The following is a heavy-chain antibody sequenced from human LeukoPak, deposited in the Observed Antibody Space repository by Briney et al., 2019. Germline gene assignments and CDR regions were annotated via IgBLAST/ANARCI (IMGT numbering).Heavy chain of an antibody. Sequence: ASVKVSCKTSGYTFSSYEINCVRQATGRGLVCVGWMNPKTGKTAYARNLQGRVTITRDTSISTAYMDLSGLRSEDTAVYYCARIRPVTTGLKGYYFDYWGQGTLVTVSS. D-gene: IGHD1-1*01. CDR1: GYTFSSYE. J-gene: IGHJ4*02. CDR2: MNPKTGKT. V-gene: IGHV1-8*01. CDR3: ARIRPVTTGLKGYYFDY.